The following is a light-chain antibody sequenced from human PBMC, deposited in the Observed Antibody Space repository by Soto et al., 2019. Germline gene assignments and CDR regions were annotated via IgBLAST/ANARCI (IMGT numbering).Light chain of an antibody. CDR1: QSVSSN. V-gene: IGKV3-15*01. CDR3: QQYNNWRT. J-gene: IGKJ1*01. CDR2: GAS. Sequence: EIVMTQSAATLSVSPGERATLSCRASQSVSSNLVWYQQKPGQAPRLLIYGASTRATGIPARFSGSGSGTEFTLTISSLQSEDFAVYYCQQYNNWRTFGQRTKV.